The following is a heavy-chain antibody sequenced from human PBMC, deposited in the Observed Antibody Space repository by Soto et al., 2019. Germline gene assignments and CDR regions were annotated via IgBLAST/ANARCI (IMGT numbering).Heavy chain of an antibody. CDR1: GFRFGDYS. CDR2: ICPQSDCS. J-gene: IGHJ4*02. CDR3: AKGVTGSRYSAVDS. Sequence: EVQLLESGGGLVQPGGSLRLSCVAYGFRFGDYSMTWVRQTPGEGLAWVSVICPQSDCSGYTESVQGRFTISRDNSKNTLFLQMDNLRAEDTALYYCAKGVTGSRYSAVDSWGQGILVTVSP. D-gene: IGHD2-15*01. V-gene: IGHV3-23*01.